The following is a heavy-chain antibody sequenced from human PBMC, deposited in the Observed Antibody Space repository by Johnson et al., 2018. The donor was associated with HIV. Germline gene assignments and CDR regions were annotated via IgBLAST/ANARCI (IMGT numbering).Heavy chain of an antibody. CDR1: GFTFSSFA. Sequence: QVQLVESGGGVVQPGTSLRLSCAASGFTFSSFAMRWVRQAPGKGLEWVAVISYDGSNKYYADSVKGRFTISRDNSKNTLYLQMHSLRAEDTAVDDCAKEDGYSYGSDAFDIWGQGTMVTVSS. D-gene: IGHD5-18*01. CDR3: AKEDGYSYGSDAFDI. J-gene: IGHJ3*02. V-gene: IGHV3-30*04. CDR2: ISYDGSNK.